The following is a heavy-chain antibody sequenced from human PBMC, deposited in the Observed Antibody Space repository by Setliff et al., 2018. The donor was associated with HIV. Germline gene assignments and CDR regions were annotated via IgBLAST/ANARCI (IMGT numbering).Heavy chain of an antibody. Sequence: ASVKVSCKAPGYTLSDYGMTWVRQAPGQGLEWMAWISAYSGNRKFAQKFQGRVTVTRDTSTSTAYMELTSLRSDDTAVYYCARTMDYGDYEPLDYWGQGTLVTVSS. CDR2: ISAYSGNR. J-gene: IGHJ4*02. CDR3: ARTMDYGDYEPLDY. V-gene: IGHV1-18*01. D-gene: IGHD4-17*01. CDR1: GYTLSDYG.